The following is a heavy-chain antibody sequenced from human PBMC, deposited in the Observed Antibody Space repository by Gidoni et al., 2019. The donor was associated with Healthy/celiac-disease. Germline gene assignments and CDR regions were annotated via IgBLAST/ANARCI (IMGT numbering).Heavy chain of an antibody. V-gene: IGHV4-61*02. CDR3: ARGYYDSSGYGYLDAFDI. CDR1: GGSISSGSYY. CDR2: IYTSGST. D-gene: IGHD3-22*01. J-gene: IGHJ3*02. Sequence: QVQLQESGPGLVQPSQTLSLTCTVSGGSISSGSYYWSWIRQPAGKGLEWIGRIYTSGSTNYNPSLKSRVTISVDTSKNQFSLKLSSVTAADTAVYYCARGYYDSSGYGYLDAFDIWGQGTMVTVSS.